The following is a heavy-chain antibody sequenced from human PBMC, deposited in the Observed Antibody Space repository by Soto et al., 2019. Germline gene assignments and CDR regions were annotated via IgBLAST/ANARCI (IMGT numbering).Heavy chain of an antibody. D-gene: IGHD4-17*01. J-gene: IGHJ2*01. Sequence: QITLEESGPTLVKPTQTLTLTCTFSGFSLTATGMGVGWIRQPPGKALEWLALLYWDDDKHYIPSLKNRLTITKHTSKTQVVLTMTNVDPVDTAIYYCAHRRSYGDFDLWGRGTLVTVSS. CDR1: GFSLTATGMG. V-gene: IGHV2-5*02. CDR3: AHRRSYGDFDL. CDR2: LYWDDDK.